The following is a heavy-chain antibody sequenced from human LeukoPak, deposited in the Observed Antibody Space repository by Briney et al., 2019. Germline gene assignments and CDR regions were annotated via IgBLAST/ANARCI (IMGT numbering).Heavy chain of an antibody. CDR1: GFTISDHY. D-gene: IGHD5-24*01. CDR3: AKDSRDGYNHFDY. J-gene: IGHJ4*02. Sequence: GGSLRLSCAASGFTISDHYMEWVRQAPGKGLEWVSAISGSGGSTYYADSVKGRFTISRDNSKNTLYLQMNSLRAEDTAVYYCAKDSRDGYNHFDYWGQGTLVTVSS. V-gene: IGHV3-23*01. CDR2: ISGSGGST.